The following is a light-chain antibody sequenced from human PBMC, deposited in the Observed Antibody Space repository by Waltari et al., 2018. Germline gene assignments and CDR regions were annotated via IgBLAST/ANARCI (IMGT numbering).Light chain of an antibody. J-gene: IGLJ3*02. CDR3: QSYDTSLSVV. CDR1: GSNIEAGSD. Sequence: QSVLTQPPSVSGAPGPRVPISRTGSGSNIEAGSDVHWYQQLPRAAPKLLIYGSSTRPLGVPDRFFGSTSGTSASLAITGLQAEDEADYYCQSYDTSLSVVFGGGTKLTVL. CDR2: GSS. V-gene: IGLV1-40*01.